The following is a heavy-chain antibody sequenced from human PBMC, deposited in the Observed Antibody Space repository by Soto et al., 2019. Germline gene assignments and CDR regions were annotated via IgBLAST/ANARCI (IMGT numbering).Heavy chain of an antibody. V-gene: IGHV3-9*01. D-gene: IGHD3-10*01. CDR2: ISWNSGSI. CDR1: GFTFGDYA. CDR3: AKGEYYYGSGIPRGAFDI. Sequence: SLRLPCAASGFTFGDYAMHRVRPAPGKGLEWVSGISWNSGSIGYADSVKGRFTISRDNAKNSLYLQMNSLRAEDTALYYCAKGEYYYGSGIPRGAFDIWGQGTMVTVSS. J-gene: IGHJ3*02.